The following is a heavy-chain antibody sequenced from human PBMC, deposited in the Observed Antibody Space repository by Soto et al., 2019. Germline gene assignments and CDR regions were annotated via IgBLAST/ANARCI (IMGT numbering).Heavy chain of an antibody. CDR1: GFTFSSDW. D-gene: IGHD6-13*01. V-gene: IGHV3-7*05. CDR2: IKQDGSEK. J-gene: IGHJ4*02. CDR3: ASHSSRARVDY. Sequence: EVQLVESGGGLVQPGGSLRLSCAASGFTFSSDWMTWVRQAPGKGLEWVANIKQDGSEKYYVDSVKGRFTISRDNAKNSLYLQMNSLRAEDTAVYYCASHSSRARVDYWGQGTLVTVSS.